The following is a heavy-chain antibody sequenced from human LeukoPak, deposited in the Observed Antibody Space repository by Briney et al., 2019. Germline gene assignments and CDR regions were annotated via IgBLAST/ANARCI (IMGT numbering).Heavy chain of an antibody. J-gene: IGHJ4*02. V-gene: IGHV3-21*01. CDR1: GFTFSSYS. CDR3: ARENY. Sequence: GGSLRLSCAASGFTFSSYSMNWIRQAPGKGLEWVSSISSRSSYIYYADSVKGRFTISRDNAKNSLYLQMNSLRAEVTVVYYCARENYSGQGTLVIVSS. CDR2: ISSRSSYI.